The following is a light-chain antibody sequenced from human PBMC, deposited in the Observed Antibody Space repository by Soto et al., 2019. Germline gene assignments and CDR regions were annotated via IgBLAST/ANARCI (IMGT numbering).Light chain of an antibody. CDR1: QSITRW. V-gene: IGKV1-5*01. CDR3: QQRSDWPPIT. J-gene: IGKJ5*01. Sequence: DIQMTQSPSTLSASVGDRVTISCRASQSITRWLAWYQQKPGKAPKLLIFDASNRATGIPARFSGSGSGTEFTLTISSLESGDSAIYYCQQRSDWPPITFGQGTRLEIK. CDR2: DAS.